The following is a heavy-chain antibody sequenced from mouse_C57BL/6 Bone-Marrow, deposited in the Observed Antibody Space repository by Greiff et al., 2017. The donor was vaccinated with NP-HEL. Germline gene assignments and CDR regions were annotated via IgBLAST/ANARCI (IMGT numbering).Heavy chain of an antibody. CDR3: AREGTGTVPYYFDY. CDR2: IYPGSGST. D-gene: IGHD4-1*01. Sequence: QVQLQQSGAELVKPGASVKMSCKASGYTFTSYWITWVKQRPGQGLEWIGDIYPGSGSTNYNEQFKSKATLTVDTSASTAYMQLSSLTSEDSAVYYCAREGTGTVPYYFDYWGQGTTLTVSS. CDR1: GYTFTSYW. J-gene: IGHJ2*01. V-gene: IGHV1-55*01.